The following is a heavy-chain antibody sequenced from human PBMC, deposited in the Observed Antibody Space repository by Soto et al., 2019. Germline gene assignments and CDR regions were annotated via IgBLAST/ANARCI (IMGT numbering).Heavy chain of an antibody. CDR3: ARQNGAFDI. Sequence: LXESLKISREGSGYRFTNFLIVWVRQMPGKGLEWMGIIYPGDSDIRYSPSFQGQVTISADKSINTAYLQWSSLKASDTAMYYCARQNGAFDIWGQGTMVTVSS. V-gene: IGHV5-51*01. D-gene: IGHD2-8*01. J-gene: IGHJ3*02. CDR2: IYPGDSDI. CDR1: GYRFTNFL.